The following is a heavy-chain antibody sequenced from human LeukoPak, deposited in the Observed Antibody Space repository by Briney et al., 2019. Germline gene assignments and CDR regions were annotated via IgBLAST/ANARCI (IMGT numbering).Heavy chain of an antibody. CDR3: ARDRATYYYGSGSYYDY. CDR2: INHSGST. D-gene: IGHD3-10*01. V-gene: IGHV4-34*01. J-gene: IGHJ4*02. CDR1: GGSFSGYY. Sequence: SETLSLTCAVYGGSFSGYYWSWIRQPPGKGLEWIGEINHSGSTYYNPSLKSRVTISVDTSKNQFSLKLSSVTAADTAVYYCARDRATYYYGSGSYYDYWGQGTLVTVSS.